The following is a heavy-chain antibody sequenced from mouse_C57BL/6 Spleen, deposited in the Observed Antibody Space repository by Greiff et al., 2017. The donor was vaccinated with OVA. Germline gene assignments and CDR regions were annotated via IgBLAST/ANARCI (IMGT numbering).Heavy chain of an antibody. CDR1: GYTFTSYW. Sequence: VQLQQPGAELVKPGASVKLSCKASGYTFTSYWMHWVKQRPGQGLEWIGMIHPNSGSTNYNAKFKSKATLTVDKSSSTAYMQLSSLTSEDSAVYYCARMTTVVVDYWGQGTTLTVSS. D-gene: IGHD1-1*01. CDR2: IHPNSGST. V-gene: IGHV1-64*01. J-gene: IGHJ2*01. CDR3: ARMTTVVVDY.